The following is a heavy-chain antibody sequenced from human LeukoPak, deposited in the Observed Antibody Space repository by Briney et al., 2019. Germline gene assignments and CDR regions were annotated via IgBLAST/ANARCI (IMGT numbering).Heavy chain of an antibody. J-gene: IGHJ4*02. CDR2: INPNSGGT. CDR1: GYTFTDYY. Sequence: ASVKVSCKASGYTFTDYYMHWVRQAPGQGLEWMGWINPNSGGTNYAQKLQGRVTMTRDTSINTAYMELSSLRSDDTAVYYCARVADYGDYTLPGDYWGQGTLVTVSS. CDR3: ARVADYGDYTLPGDY. V-gene: IGHV1-2*02. D-gene: IGHD4-17*01.